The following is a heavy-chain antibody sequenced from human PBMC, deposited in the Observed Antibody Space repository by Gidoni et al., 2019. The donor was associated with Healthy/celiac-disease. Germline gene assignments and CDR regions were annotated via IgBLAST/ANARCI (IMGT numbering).Heavy chain of an antibody. V-gene: IGHV4-31*03. J-gene: IGHJ6*02. Sequence: QVQLQESGPGLVTPSQTLSLTCTVSGGSTSSGGYYWSWIRQHPGKGLEWIGYIYYSGSTYYNPSLKSRVTISVDTSKNQFSLKLSSVTAADTAVYYCARANTDYYDSSGYYRGGYYYYGMDVWGQGTTVTVSS. CDR1: GGSTSSGGYY. CDR2: IYYSGST. D-gene: IGHD3-22*01. CDR3: ARANTDYYDSSGYYRGGYYYYGMDV.